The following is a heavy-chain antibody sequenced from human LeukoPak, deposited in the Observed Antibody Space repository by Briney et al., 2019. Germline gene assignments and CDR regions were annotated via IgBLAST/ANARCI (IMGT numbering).Heavy chain of an antibody. Sequence: GGSLRLSCAASGFTLSSYDMHWVRQAPGKGLEWVAVISYDGSNKYYADSVKGRFTISRDNSKNSLYLQMNSLRAEDTAVYYCARDRSLNLHLFDPWGQGTLVTVSS. V-gene: IGHV3-30*03. CDR3: ARDRSLNLHLFDP. D-gene: IGHD3-10*01. CDR2: ISYDGSNK. J-gene: IGHJ5*02. CDR1: GFTLSSYD.